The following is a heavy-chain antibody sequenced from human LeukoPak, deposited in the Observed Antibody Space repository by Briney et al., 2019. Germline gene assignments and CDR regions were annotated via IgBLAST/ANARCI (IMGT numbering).Heavy chain of an antibody. CDR2: INPNSGGT. D-gene: IGHD2-21*02. V-gene: IGHV1-2*06. CDR3: ARDFPIVVVTGGDY. Sequence: GASVKVSCKASGYTFTGYYMHWVRQAPGQGLEWMGRINPNSGGTNYAQKFQGRVTMTRDTSISTAYMELSRLRSDDTAVYYSARDFPIVVVTGGDYCGQRTLVTVSS. J-gene: IGHJ4*02. CDR1: GYTFTGYY.